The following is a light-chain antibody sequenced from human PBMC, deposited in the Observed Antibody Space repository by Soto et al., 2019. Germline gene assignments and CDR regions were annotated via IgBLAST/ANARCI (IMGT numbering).Light chain of an antibody. Sequence: QSALTQARSVSGSPGQSVTISCTGTSSDVGGYNYVSWYQQHPGKAPKLMIYDVSKRPSGVPDRFSGSKSGNTASLTISGLQAEDEAVYYCCSYAGSFTWVFGGGTKLTVL. V-gene: IGLV2-11*01. CDR3: CSYAGSFTWV. J-gene: IGLJ3*02. CDR1: SSDVGGYNY. CDR2: DVS.